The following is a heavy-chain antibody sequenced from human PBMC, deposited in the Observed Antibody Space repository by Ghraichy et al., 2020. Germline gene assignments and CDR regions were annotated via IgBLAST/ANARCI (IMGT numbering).Heavy chain of an antibody. CDR1: GYSFSMYW. CDR3: ARRKTDSLDAFDI. V-gene: IGHV5-51*01. D-gene: IGHD3-22*01. Sequence: GESLNISCKGSGYSFSMYWIGWVRQMPGKGLECLGIIYPGDSDIRYSPSFQGQVTISADKSISTAYLQWSSLKTSDTAMYYCARRKTDSLDAFDIWGQGTMVTVSS. CDR2: IYPGDSDI. J-gene: IGHJ3*02.